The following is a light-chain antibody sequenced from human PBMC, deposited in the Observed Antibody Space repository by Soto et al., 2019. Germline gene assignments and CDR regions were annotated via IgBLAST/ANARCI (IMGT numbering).Light chain of an antibody. CDR1: QSVSSY. Sequence: IVLTQSPAPLSFSPGERATLSCKASQSVSSYLAWYQQKPGQAPRLLIYDASNRATGIPARFSGSGSGTDFTLTISSLEPEDVAVYYCQQYKNSPLTLGQGTRLEIK. V-gene: IGKV3-11*01. J-gene: IGKJ5*01. CDR2: DAS. CDR3: QQYKNSPLT.